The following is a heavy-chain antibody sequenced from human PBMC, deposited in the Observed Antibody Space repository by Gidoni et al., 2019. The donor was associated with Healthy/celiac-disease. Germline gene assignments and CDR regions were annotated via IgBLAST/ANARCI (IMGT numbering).Heavy chain of an antibody. J-gene: IGHJ4*02. D-gene: IGHD3-10*01. CDR1: GGSINSSSYY. V-gene: IGHV4-39*01. Sequence: QLQLQESGPGLVKPSETLSLTCTVSGGSINSSSYYWGWIRQPPGKGLEWIGSIYYSGSTYYNPSLKSRVTISVDTSKNQFSLKLSSVTAADTAVYYCARLGYYYGSGSYAYWGQGTLVTVSS. CDR2: IYYSGST. CDR3: ARLGYYYGSGSYAY.